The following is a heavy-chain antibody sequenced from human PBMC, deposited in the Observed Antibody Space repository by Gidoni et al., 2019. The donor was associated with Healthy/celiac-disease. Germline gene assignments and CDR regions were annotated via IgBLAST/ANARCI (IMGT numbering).Heavy chain of an antibody. V-gene: IGHV3-30-3*01. Sequence: QVQLVESGGGVVQPGRCLRLSGAVAGFTFTGCAMHWVRQAPGKGLEWVAVISDDGSNKYYSDSVKGRFTISRDNSKNTLYLQMNSLRAEDTAVYYCARDWGPAAVARNYYYYGMDVWGQGTTVTVSS. CDR1: GFTFTGCA. CDR3: ARDWGPAAVARNYYYYGMDV. D-gene: IGHD6-19*01. CDR2: ISDDGSNK. J-gene: IGHJ6*02.